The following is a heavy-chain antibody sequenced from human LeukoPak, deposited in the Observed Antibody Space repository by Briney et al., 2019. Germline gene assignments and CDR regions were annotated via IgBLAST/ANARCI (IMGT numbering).Heavy chain of an antibody. CDR3: ARGRFRDGYNYYYYGMDV. J-gene: IGHJ6*02. Sequence: GASVKVSCKASGYTFTSYDINWVRQATGQGLEWMGWMNPNSGNTGYAQKFQGRVTMTRNTSISTAYMELSSLRSEDTAVYYCARGRFRDGYNYYYYGMDVWGQGTTVTVSS. V-gene: IGHV1-8*01. D-gene: IGHD5-24*01. CDR1: GYTFTSYD. CDR2: MNPNSGNT.